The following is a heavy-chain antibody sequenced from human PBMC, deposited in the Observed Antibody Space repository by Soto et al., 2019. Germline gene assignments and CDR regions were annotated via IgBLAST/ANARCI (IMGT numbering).Heavy chain of an antibody. CDR2: IVVGSGNT. Sequence: SVKVSCKASGFTFTSSAVQWVRQARGQRLEWIGWIVVGSGNTNYAQKFQERVTITRDMSTSTAYMELSSLRSEDTAVYYCARVTTVGEFYFDYWGQGTLVTVSS. J-gene: IGHJ4*02. V-gene: IGHV1-58*01. CDR1: GFTFTSSA. CDR3: ARVTTVGEFYFDY. D-gene: IGHD4-17*01.